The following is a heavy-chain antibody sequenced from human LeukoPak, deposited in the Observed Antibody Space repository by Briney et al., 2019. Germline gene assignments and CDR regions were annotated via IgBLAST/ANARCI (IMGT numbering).Heavy chain of an antibody. V-gene: IGHV3-23*01. Sequence: GGSLRLSCAASGFTFSNYAMSWVRQAPGKGLEWVSGISGGAGTPYYVDSVKGRFTISRDNSKNTLYLQMSSLRAEDTAVYYCAKRRTTVITMDYFDYWGQGTLVTVSS. CDR2: ISGGAGTP. J-gene: IGHJ4*02. D-gene: IGHD4-17*01. CDR3: AKRRTTVITMDYFDY. CDR1: GFTFSNYA.